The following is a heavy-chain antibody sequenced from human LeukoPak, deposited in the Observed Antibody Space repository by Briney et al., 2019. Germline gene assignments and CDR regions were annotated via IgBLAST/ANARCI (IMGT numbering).Heavy chain of an antibody. J-gene: IGHJ4*02. CDR3: ARARGGYDFDY. CDR2: IKEDGSEK. Sequence: GGSLRLSCTASGFTFSSYWMSWVRQAPGKGLEWVANIKEDGSEKYYVDSVKGRFTISRDNAKNSLYLQLNSLRAEDTAVYYCARARGGYDFDYWGQGTLVTVSS. D-gene: IGHD5-12*01. V-gene: IGHV3-7*03. CDR1: GFTFSSYW.